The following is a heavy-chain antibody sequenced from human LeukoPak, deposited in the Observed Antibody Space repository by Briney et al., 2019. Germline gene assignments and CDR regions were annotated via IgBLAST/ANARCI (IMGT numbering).Heavy chain of an antibody. D-gene: IGHD5-24*01. Sequence: SETLSLTCTVSGASITSGDYHWSWIRQYPGKGLEWIGYIYHSGSTYYNPSLKGRLTISVDTSKNQFSLRLNSLTAADSAVYYCAREARGMATNAHDAFDIWGQGTMVTVSS. V-gene: IGHV4-31*03. CDR2: IYHSGST. J-gene: IGHJ3*02. CDR3: AREARGMATNAHDAFDI. CDR1: GASITSGDYH.